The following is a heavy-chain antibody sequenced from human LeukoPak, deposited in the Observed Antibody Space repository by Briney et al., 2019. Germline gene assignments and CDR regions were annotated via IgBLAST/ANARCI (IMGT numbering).Heavy chain of an antibody. CDR2: IYSGGST. J-gene: IGHJ6*02. D-gene: IGHD6-13*01. Sequence: GGSLRLSCTVSGFSFSGNCMSWVRQAPGKGLEWVSVIYSGGSTYYADSVKGRFTISRDNSKNTLYLQMNSLRAEDTAVYYCARISSSSWDYYYYGMDVWGQGTTVTVSS. CDR1: GFSFSGNC. CDR3: ARISSSSWDYYYYGMDV. V-gene: IGHV3-53*01.